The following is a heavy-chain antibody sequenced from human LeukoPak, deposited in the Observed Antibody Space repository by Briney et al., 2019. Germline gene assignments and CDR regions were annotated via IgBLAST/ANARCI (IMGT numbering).Heavy chain of an antibody. D-gene: IGHD4-17*01. CDR1: GYTLTELS. Sequence: ASVKVSCKVSGYTLTELSMHWVRQAPGKGLEWMGGFDPEDGETIYAQKFQGRVTMTEDTSTDTACMELSSLRSEDTAVYYCATTQMTTVTTGHWFDPWGQGTLVTVSS. J-gene: IGHJ5*02. CDR2: FDPEDGET. CDR3: ATTQMTTVTTGHWFDP. V-gene: IGHV1-24*01.